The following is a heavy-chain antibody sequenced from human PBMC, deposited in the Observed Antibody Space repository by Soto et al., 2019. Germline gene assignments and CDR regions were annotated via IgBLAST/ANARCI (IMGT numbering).Heavy chain of an antibody. J-gene: IGHJ5*02. CDR1: GGSISSSSYY. CDR2: IYYSGST. CDR3: AVFIAAAGRGAPNWFDP. Sequence: SETLSLTCTVSGGSISSSSYYWGWIRQPPGKGLEWIGSIYYSGSTYYNPSLKSRVTISVDTSKNQFSLKLSSVTAADTAVYYCAVFIAAAGRGAPNWFDPWGQGTPVTVSS. V-gene: IGHV4-39*01. D-gene: IGHD6-13*01.